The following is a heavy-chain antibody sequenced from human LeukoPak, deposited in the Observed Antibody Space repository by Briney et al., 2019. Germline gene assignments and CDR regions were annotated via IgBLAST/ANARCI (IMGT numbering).Heavy chain of an antibody. CDR2: IRYDGSNK. Sequence: GGSLRLSCAASGFTFSNYDMNWVRQAPGKGLEWVAFIRYDGSNKYYSDSVKGRFTISRDNSKNTLSLQMNSLRAGDTAVYYCARGDIVPTITLFDYWGQGTLVTVSS. D-gene: IGHD5-12*01. V-gene: IGHV3-30*02. CDR3: ARGDIVPTITLFDY. CDR1: GFTFSNYD. J-gene: IGHJ4*02.